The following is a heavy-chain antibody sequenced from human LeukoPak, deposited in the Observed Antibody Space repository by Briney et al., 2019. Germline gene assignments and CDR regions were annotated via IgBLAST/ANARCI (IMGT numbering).Heavy chain of an antibody. J-gene: IGHJ4*02. Sequence: GGSLRLSCAASGFTFSTYAMSWVRQAPGTGLEWVSAISGSGGSTYYAASVKGRFTISRDNSKNTLYLQMNRLRAEDTAVYLCAKERGARGGVGAFYWGQGTLVTVSS. CDR3: AKERGARGGVGAFY. D-gene: IGHD1-26*01. V-gene: IGHV3-23*01. CDR1: GFTFSTYA. CDR2: ISGSGGST.